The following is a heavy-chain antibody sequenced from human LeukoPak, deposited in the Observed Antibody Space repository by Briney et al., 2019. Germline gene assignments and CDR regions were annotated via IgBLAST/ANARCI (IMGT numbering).Heavy chain of an antibody. V-gene: IGHV3-48*02. CDR2: ISSSSSTI. J-gene: IGHJ6*02. CDR1: GFTFSSYS. CDR3: ARGVARDYYGSGSYQGV. D-gene: IGHD3-10*01. Sequence: GGSLRLSCAASGFTFSSYSMNWVRQAPGKGLEWVSYISSSSSTIYYADSVKGRFTISRDNAKNSLYLQMNSLRDEDTAVYYCARGVARDYYGSGSYQGVWGQGTTVTVSS.